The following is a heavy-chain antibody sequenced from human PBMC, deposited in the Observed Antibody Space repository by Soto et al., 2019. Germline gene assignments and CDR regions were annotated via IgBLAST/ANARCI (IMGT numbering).Heavy chain of an antibody. CDR1: GYTFTSYG. Sequence: QVQLVQSGAEVKKPGASVKVSCKASGYTFTSYGISWVRQAPGQGLEWMGWISAYNGNTNYAQKLQGRVTMTTDTPTGTAYMELRSLRSDDPAVYSCERDGVYSSSSVPSPADDYWGQGTLVTVSS. V-gene: IGHV1-18*01. J-gene: IGHJ4*02. CDR3: ERDGVYSSSSVPSPADDY. D-gene: IGHD6-6*01. CDR2: ISAYNGNT.